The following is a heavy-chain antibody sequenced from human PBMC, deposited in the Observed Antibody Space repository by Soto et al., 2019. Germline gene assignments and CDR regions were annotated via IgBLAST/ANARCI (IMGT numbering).Heavy chain of an antibody. CDR2: IYYSGST. V-gene: IGHV4-59*01. D-gene: IGHD6-13*01. CDR1: GGSISSYY. Sequence: QVQLQESGPGLVKPSETLSLTCTVSGGSISSYYWSWIRQPPGKGLEWIGYIYYSGSTNYNPSLKGRVTISVDTSKIQFSLNLSSVTAADTAVYYCARTGIGNSFDYWGQGTLVTV. J-gene: IGHJ4*02. CDR3: ARTGIGNSFDY.